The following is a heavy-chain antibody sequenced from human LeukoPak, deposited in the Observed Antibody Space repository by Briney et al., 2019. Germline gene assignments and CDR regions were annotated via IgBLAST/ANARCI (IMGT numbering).Heavy chain of an antibody. V-gene: IGHV4-34*01. CDR2: INDSGST. Sequence: PSGTLSLTCAVYGGSFSGYYWSWIRQSPGKGLEWIGEINDSGSTNYNPSLKSRVTLSVDTSKNQFSLKLSSVTAADTAVYYCARSDYYDILTGYSGWFDPWGQGTLVTVSS. D-gene: IGHD3-9*01. CDR1: GGSFSGYY. J-gene: IGHJ5*02. CDR3: ARSDYYDILTGYSGWFDP.